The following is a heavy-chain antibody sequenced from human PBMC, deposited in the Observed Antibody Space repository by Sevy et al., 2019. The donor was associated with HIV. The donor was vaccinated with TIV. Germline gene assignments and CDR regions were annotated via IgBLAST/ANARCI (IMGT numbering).Heavy chain of an antibody. CDR1: GFTFSSYS. J-gene: IGHJ4*02. V-gene: IGHV3-48*01. D-gene: IGHD6-19*01. CDR3: ARGRIAGAVL. CDR2: ISSSSSTI. Sequence: GGSLRLSCAASGFTFSSYSMNWVRQPPGKGLEWVSYISSSSSTIYYADSVKGRFTISRDNAKNSLYLKMNSLRAEDTAVYYCARGRIAGAVLWGQGTLVTVSS.